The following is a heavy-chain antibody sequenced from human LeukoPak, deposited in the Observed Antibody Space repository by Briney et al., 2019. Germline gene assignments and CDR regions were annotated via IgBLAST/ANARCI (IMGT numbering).Heavy chain of an antibody. J-gene: IGHJ4*02. D-gene: IGHD2-15*01. CDR2: INPNSGGT. Sequence: ASVKVSCKASGYTFTGYYMHWVRQAPGQGHEWMGWINPNSGGTNYAQKFQGWVTMTRDTSISTAYMELSRLRSDDTAVYYCARVSAIVVVVAAILYFDYWGQGTLVTVSS. V-gene: IGHV1-2*04. CDR3: ARVSAIVVVVAAILYFDY. CDR1: GYTFTGYY.